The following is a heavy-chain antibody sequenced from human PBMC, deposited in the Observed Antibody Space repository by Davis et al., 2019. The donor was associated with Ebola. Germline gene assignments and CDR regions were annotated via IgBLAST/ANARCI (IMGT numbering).Heavy chain of an antibody. D-gene: IGHD6-6*01. CDR2: IKQDGSEK. CDR3: ARDSRAIEYSSSDYYYYGMDV. CDR1: GFTFSSYW. V-gene: IGHV3-7*03. J-gene: IGHJ6*02. Sequence: GGSLRLSCAASGFTFSSYWMSWVRQAPGKGLEWVANIKQDGSEKYYVDSVKGRFTISRDNAKNSLYLQMNSLRAEDTAVYYCARDSRAIEYSSSDYYYYGMDVWGQGTTVTVSS.